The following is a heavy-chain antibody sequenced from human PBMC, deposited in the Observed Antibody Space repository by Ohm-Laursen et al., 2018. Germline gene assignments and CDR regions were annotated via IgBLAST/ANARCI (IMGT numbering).Heavy chain of an antibody. Sequence: SLRLSCTASGFTFDDYAMHWVRQAPGKGLEWVSGISWNSGSIGYADSVKGRFTISRDNAKNSLYLQMNSLRAEDTALYYCAKDMKGGYSYGSIDYWGQGTLVTVSS. CDR2: ISWNSGSI. D-gene: IGHD5-18*01. CDR1: GFTFDDYA. CDR3: AKDMKGGYSYGSIDY. J-gene: IGHJ4*02. V-gene: IGHV3-9*01.